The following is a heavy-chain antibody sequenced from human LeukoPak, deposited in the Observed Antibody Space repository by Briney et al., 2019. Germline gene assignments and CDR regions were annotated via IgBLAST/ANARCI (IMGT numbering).Heavy chain of an antibody. D-gene: IGHD3-22*01. CDR2: IIPIFGTA. CDR3: ARSRSDYYDSSGATLDY. Sequence: SVKVSCKASGGTFSSYAISWVRQAPGQGLEWMGGIIPIFGTANYAQKFQGRVTITTDESTSTAYMELSSLRSEDTAVYYCARSRSDYYDSSGATLDYWGQGTLVTVSS. J-gene: IGHJ4*02. CDR1: GGTFSSYA. V-gene: IGHV1-69*05.